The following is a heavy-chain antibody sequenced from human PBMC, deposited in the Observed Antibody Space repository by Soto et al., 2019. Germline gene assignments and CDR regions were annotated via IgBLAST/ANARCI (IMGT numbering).Heavy chain of an antibody. CDR3: ARGVWAHYGFDV. V-gene: IGHV3-33*01. J-gene: IGHJ3*01. Sequence: QMQLVESGGGVVQPGKSLRLSCAASGFTFRSYGMHWVRQAPGKGLEWVAVIWYDGNDKYYSDSVKGRFTISRDNSKNTLSLQMNSLRVEDTAVYYCARGVWAHYGFDVWGQGTTVIVSS. CDR1: GFTFRSYG. D-gene: IGHD3-16*01. CDR2: IWYDGNDK.